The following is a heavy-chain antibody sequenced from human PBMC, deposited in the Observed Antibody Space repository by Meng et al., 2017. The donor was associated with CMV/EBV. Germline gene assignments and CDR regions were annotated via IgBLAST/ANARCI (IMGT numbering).Heavy chain of an antibody. D-gene: IGHD6-19*01. CDR1: GFTFSSYG. V-gene: IGHV3-21*01. CDR2: ISSSSSYI. CDR3: AKCIAVAGNSDY. J-gene: IGHJ4*02. Sequence: ESLKISCAASGFTFSSYGMHWVRQAPGKGLEWVSSISSSSSYIYYADSVKGRFTISRDNAKNSLYLQMNSLRAEDTAVYYCAKCIAVAGNSDYWGQGTLVTVSS.